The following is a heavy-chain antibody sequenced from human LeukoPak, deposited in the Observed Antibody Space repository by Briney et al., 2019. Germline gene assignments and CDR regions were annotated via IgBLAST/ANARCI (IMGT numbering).Heavy chain of an antibody. CDR1: GFAFSSYC. V-gene: IGHV3-33*01. D-gene: IGHD3-10*01. CDR3: ASILRSSSGYYFDY. Sequence: GGSLRLSRAASGFAFSSYCMPWVRQAPGKGGGGGGVIWYDGSNKYYADSVKGRFTISRDNSKNTLYLQMNSLRAEDTAVYYCASILRSSSGYYFDYWGQGTLVTVSS. CDR2: IWYDGSNK. J-gene: IGHJ4*02.